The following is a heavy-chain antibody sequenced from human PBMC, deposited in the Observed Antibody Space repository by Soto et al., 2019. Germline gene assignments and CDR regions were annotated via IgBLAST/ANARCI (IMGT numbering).Heavy chain of an antibody. Sequence: GGSLRLSCTASGFTFGDYAMSWVRQAPGKGLEWVGFIRSKAHGGTTGYAASVKGRFTISRDDSKSIAYLQMNSLKTEDTAVYYCTRDRNPFDYWGQGTLVTVSS. J-gene: IGHJ4*02. D-gene: IGHD4-4*01. CDR3: TRDRNPFDY. CDR1: GFTFGDYA. CDR2: IRSKAHGGTT. V-gene: IGHV3-49*04.